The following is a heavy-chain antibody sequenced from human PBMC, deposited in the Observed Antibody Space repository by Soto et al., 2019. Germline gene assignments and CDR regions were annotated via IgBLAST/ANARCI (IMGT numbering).Heavy chain of an antibody. Sequence: GSLRLSFAASGFTFSTYAMSWVRQAPGKGLEWVSGLRSSDGTPFYADSVKGRFTVSRDNSKNTVYLQMNTLRAEDTALYYCTKMQEASGLLTTYIDYWGQGALVTVSS. D-gene: IGHD3-3*01. J-gene: IGHJ4*02. CDR1: GFTFSTYA. CDR2: LRSSDGTP. V-gene: IGHV3-23*01. CDR3: TKMQEASGLLTTYIDY.